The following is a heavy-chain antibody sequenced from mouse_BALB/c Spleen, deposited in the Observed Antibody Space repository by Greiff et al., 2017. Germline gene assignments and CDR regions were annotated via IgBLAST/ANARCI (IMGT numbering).Heavy chain of an antibody. D-gene: IGHD2-4*01. CDR2: INPDSSTI. CDR1: GFDFSRYW. CDR3: ARPGTMITSFAY. V-gene: IGHV4-1*02. J-gene: IGHJ3*01. Sequence: EVKLLESGGGLVQPGGSLKLSCAASGFDFSRYWMSWVRQAPGKGLEWIGVINPDSSTINYTPSLKDKFIISRDNAKNTLYLQMSKVRSEDTALYYCARPGTMITSFAYWGQGTLVTVSA.